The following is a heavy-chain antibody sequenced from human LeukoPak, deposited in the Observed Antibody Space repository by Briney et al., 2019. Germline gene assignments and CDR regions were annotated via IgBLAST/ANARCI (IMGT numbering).Heavy chain of an antibody. CDR2: IYSGGST. CDR1: GFIVRNYY. J-gene: IGHJ6*03. V-gene: IGHV3-53*01. D-gene: IGHD6-19*01. Sequence: PGGSLRLSCAASGFIVRNYYLSCVRQAPGKGLEWVSVIYSGGSTCYADSVEGRFTISRDNSKNTVSLQMKSLRAEDTAVYYCATAVAGTYYYYYMDVWGKGTTVTISS. CDR3: ATAVAGTYYYYYMDV.